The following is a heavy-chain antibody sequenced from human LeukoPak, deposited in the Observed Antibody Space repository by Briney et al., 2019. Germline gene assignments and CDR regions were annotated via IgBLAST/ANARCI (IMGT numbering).Heavy chain of an antibody. CDR3: ATRADCSGGSCYMDYYYYGMDV. J-gene: IGHJ6*02. Sequence: ASVKVSCKVSGYTLTELSMHWVRQAPGKGLEWMGGFDPEDGETIYAQKFQGRVTMTEDTSTDTAYMELSSLRSEDTAVYYCATRADCSGGSCYMDYYYYGMDVWGQGTTVTVSS. D-gene: IGHD2-15*01. CDR1: GYTLTELS. CDR2: FDPEDGET. V-gene: IGHV1-24*01.